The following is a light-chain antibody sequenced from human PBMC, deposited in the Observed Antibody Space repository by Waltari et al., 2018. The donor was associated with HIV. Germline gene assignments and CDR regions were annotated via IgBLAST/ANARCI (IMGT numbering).Light chain of an antibody. V-gene: IGLV2-14*01. Sequence: QSALTQPASVSGSPGKSITISCIGSSSDIGAYNFVSWYQQRPGKAPKLMIYEVSARPSGSSNRFSVSKSCITASLTISGLQADDEADYYCASYTRSGILLFGGGTRLTVL. CDR3: ASYTRSGILL. CDR1: SSDIGAYNF. CDR2: EVS. J-gene: IGLJ2*01.